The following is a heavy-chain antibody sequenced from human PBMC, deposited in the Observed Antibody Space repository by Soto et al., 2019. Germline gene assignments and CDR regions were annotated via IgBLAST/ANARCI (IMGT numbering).Heavy chain of an antibody. V-gene: IGHV4-31*03. CDR2: IYYSGST. J-gene: IGHJ5*02. CDR3: ARAEGVLNWFDP. D-gene: IGHD2-8*01. CDR1: GGSISSGGYY. Sequence: SSETLSLTCTVSGGSISSGGYYWSWIRQHPGKGLEWIGYIYYSGSTYYNPSLKSRVTISVDTSKNQFSLKLSSVTAADTAVYYCARAEGVLNWFDPWGQVTLVTVSS.